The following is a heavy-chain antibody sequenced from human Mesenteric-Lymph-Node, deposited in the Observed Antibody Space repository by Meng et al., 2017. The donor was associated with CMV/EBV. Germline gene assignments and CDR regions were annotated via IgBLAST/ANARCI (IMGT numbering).Heavy chain of an antibody. D-gene: IGHD2-2*02. Sequence: GGSLRLSCAASGFTFSSYSMNWVRQAPGKGLEWVSYISSSSSTIYYADSVKGRFTISRDNAKNSLYLQMNSLRAEDTAVYYCAREGGYCSSTSCYTYVAFDIWGQGTMVTVSS. J-gene: IGHJ3*02. V-gene: IGHV3-48*04. CDR1: GFTFSSYS. CDR2: ISSSSSTI. CDR3: AREGGYCSSTSCYTYVAFDI.